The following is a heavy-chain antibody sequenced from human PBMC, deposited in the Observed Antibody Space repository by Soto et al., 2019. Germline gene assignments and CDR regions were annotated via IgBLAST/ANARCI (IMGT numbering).Heavy chain of an antibody. D-gene: IGHD2-21*02. J-gene: IGHJ5*02. Sequence: SETLSLTCGVSGGTVASSHWWSWVRQSPGRGLEWIGNVYHTGDTNFNPSLQSRVTFSVDKSNNQFSLRLTSVTAADTAVYFCAREIVTAGGNNYFDPWGPGTLVTAPQ. CDR1: GGTVASSHW. CDR3: AREIVTAGGNNYFDP. V-gene: IGHV4-4*02. CDR2: VYHTGDT.